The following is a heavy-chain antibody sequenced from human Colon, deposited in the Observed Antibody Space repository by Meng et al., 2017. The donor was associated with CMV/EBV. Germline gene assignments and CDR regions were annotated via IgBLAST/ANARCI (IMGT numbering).Heavy chain of an antibody. D-gene: IGHD2-2*01. CDR2: SYYTGST. CDR3: ARATKSSCWEVLDY. J-gene: IGHJ4*01. V-gene: IGHV4-34*01. Sequence: VQLQQWGAGLLKPSETLSLTCAVYGESFSGYYWTWTRQPPGRGLEWIGESYYTGSTNYSPSLKSRVTISLDTSKNQFSLKLNSVTAADTAVYYCARATKSSCWEVLDYWGHGTLVTVSS. CDR1: GESFSGYY.